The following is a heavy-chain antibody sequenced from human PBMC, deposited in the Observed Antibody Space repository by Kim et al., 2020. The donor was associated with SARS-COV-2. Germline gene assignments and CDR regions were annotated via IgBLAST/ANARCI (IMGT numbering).Heavy chain of an antibody. J-gene: IGHJ4*02. Sequence: GRFTISRDNAKNSLDLQMNSLRAEDTAVYYCAGEDDSSGYYYEGHYFDYWGQGTLVTVSS. CDR3: AGEDDSSGYYYEGHYFDY. D-gene: IGHD3-22*01. V-gene: IGHV3-11*05.